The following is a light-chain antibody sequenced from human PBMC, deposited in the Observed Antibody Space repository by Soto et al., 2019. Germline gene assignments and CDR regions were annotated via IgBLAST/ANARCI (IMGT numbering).Light chain of an antibody. J-gene: IGKJ4*01. V-gene: IGKV3-15*01. CDR1: ENVGTN. CDR2: DAS. CDR3: QQCRNWPLT. Sequence: IVLTQSPATLSVSPGERVTLSCRASENVGTNLAWYQLRPGQPPRLLIYDASTRATGISARFSGSGYGTVFTLPITGLQFEDFAFYFCQQCRNWPLTSGGGTKVDIK.